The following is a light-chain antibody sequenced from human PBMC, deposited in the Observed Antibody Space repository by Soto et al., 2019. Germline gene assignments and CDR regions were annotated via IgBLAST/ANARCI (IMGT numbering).Light chain of an antibody. J-gene: IGKJ3*01. CDR2: GAS. CDR3: QQYYVWPLT. CDR1: QSVSSN. Sequence: DIVMTQSPGSLSVSPGERATLSCKASQSVSSNLAWSQQKHGQAPRLVIYGASTRATGISARFSGSGSGTEFTLTISSLQSEDSAVYYCQQYYVWPLTFGPGTKVDIK. V-gene: IGKV3-15*01.